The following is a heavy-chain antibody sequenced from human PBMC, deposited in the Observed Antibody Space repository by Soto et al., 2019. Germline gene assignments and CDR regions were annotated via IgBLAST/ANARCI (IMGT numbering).Heavy chain of an antibody. D-gene: IGHD2-15*01. CDR2: ISSSGSTI. CDR3: ASLLVVAAKRRTRPSAFDY. J-gene: IGHJ4*02. V-gene: IGHV3-48*03. CDR1: GFTFSSYE. Sequence: EVQLVESGGGLVQPGGSLRLSCAASGFTFSSYEMNWVRQAPGKGLEWVSYISSSGSTIYYADSVKGRFTISRDNAKNSLYLQKNSLRAEDTAVYYCASLLVVAAKRRTRPSAFDYWGQGTLVTVSS.